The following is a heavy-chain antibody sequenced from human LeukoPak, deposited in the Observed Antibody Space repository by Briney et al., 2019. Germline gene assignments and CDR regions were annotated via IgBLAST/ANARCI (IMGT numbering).Heavy chain of an antibody. V-gene: IGHV3-53*01. D-gene: IGHD4-23*01. CDR2: IYSGGST. J-gene: IGHJ4*02. CDR3: AKDRTRHGGTPCPLIDY. CDR1: GFTVSSNY. Sequence: GGSLRLSCAASGFTVSSNYMSWVRQAPGKGLEWVSVIYSGGSTYYADSVKGRFTISRDNSKNTLYLQMNSLRAEDTAVYYCAKDRTRHGGTPCPLIDYWGQGTLVTVSS.